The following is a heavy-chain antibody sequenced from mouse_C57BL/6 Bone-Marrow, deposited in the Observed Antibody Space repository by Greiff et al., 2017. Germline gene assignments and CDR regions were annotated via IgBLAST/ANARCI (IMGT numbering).Heavy chain of an antibody. V-gene: IGHV5-4*03. Sequence: EVKLMESGGGLVKPGGSLKLSCAASGFTFSSYAMSWVRQTPEKRLEWVATISDGGSYTSYPDNVKGRFTIARDNTKNNLYLQMSHLKSEDTAMYYCARITAVAAPFDYWGQGTTLTVSS. J-gene: IGHJ2*01. D-gene: IGHD1-1*01. CDR3: ARITAVAAPFDY. CDR1: GFTFSSYA. CDR2: ISDGGSYT.